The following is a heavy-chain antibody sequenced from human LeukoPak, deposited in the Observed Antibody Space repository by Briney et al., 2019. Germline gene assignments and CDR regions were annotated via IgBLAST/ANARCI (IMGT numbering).Heavy chain of an antibody. V-gene: IGHV1-46*01. CDR1: GYTFTSYY. D-gene: IGHD3-10*01. Sequence: GASVKVSCKASGYTFTSYYIHWVRQAPGQGPEWMGIIYPSGGSTTYAQKFQGRVTMTRDMSTSTVYMELSSLRSEDTAVYYCARGQTNRLLWVGELVSNINPFDYWGQGTLVTVSS. J-gene: IGHJ4*02. CDR3: ARGQTNRLLWVGELVSNINPFDY. CDR2: IYPSGGST.